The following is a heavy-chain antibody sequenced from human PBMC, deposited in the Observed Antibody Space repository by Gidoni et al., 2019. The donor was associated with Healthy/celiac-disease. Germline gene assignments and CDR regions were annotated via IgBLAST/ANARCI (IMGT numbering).Heavy chain of an antibody. V-gene: IGHV4-39*01. CDR2: IYYSGST. J-gene: IGHJ2*01. CDR1: GGSISSSSYY. Sequence: QLQLQESGPGLVKPSENLSLTCTVSGGSISSSSYYWGWIRQPPGKGLEWIGSIYYSGSTYYNPSLKSRVTISVDTSKNQFSLKLSSVTAADTAVYYCASGLVGATRSIIHWYFDLWGRGTLVTVSS. CDR3: ASGLVGATRSIIHWYFDL. D-gene: IGHD1-26*01.